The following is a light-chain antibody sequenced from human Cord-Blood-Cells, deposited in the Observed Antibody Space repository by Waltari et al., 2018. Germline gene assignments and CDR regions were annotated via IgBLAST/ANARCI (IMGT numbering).Light chain of an antibody. CDR3: SSYAGNNAHVV. V-gene: IGLV2-8*01. J-gene: IGLJ2*01. CDR1: SSDVGGYNY. CDR2: AVR. Sequence: QSALTQPPSASGSPGQSVTISCTGTSSDVGGYNYVSWYQQHPGKAPTLMIYAVRRRPSGVPDRLSGSKSGNTASLTVSGLQAEDEADYYGSSYAGNNAHVVFGGGTKLTVL.